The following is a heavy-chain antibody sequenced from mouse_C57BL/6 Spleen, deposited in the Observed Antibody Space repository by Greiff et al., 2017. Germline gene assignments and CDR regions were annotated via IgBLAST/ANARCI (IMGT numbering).Heavy chain of an antibody. Sequence: QVQLQQSGAELVKPGASVKISCKASGYAFSGYWMNWVKQRPGKGLEWIGQIYPGDGDTNYNGKFKGKATLTADKSSSTAYMQLSSLTSEDSAVYFCARRRDNRGAMDYWGQGTSVTASS. J-gene: IGHJ4*01. D-gene: IGHD3-3*01. CDR2: IYPGDGDT. CDR3: ARRRDNRGAMDY. V-gene: IGHV1-80*01. CDR1: GYAFSGYW.